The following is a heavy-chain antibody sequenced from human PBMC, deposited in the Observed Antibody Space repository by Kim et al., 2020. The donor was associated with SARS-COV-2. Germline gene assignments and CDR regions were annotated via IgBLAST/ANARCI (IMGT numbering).Heavy chain of an antibody. Sequence: GGSLRLSCAASGFTFSSYAMSWVRQAPGKGLEWVSAISGSGGSTYYADSVKGRFTISRDNSKNTLYLQMNSLRAEDTAVYYCAKDVKTSGSYYRSYYFDYWGQGTLVTVSS. CDR2: ISGSGGST. V-gene: IGHV3-23*01. D-gene: IGHD1-26*01. CDR3: AKDVKTSGSYYRSYYFDY. J-gene: IGHJ4*02. CDR1: GFTFSSYA.